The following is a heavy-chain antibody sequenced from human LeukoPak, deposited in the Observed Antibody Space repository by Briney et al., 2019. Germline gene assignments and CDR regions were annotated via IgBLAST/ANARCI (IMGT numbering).Heavy chain of an antibody. D-gene: IGHD2-21*01. CDR2: INPNSGGT. CDR3: AREANYGGYCDY. CDR1: GYTFTGYY. J-gene: IGHJ4*02. Sequence: GASVKVSCKASGYTFTGYYMHWVRQAPGQGLEWMGWINPNSGGTNYAQKFQGRVTMTRDTSIGTAYMELSRLRSDDTAVYYCAREANYGGYCDYWGQGTLVTVSS. V-gene: IGHV1-2*02.